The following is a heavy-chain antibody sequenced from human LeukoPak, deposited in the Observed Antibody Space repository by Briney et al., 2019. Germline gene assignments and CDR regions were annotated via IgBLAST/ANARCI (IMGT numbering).Heavy chain of an antibody. D-gene: IGHD3-3*01. CDR1: GFTFSSYW. CDR2: IKQDGSEK. Sequence: PGGSLRLSCAASGFTFSSYWMSWVRQAPGKGLEWVANIKQDGSEKYYVDSVKGRFTISRDNAKNSLYLQMNSLRAEDTAVYYCARWMLYYDFDPFDYWGQGTLVTVSS. J-gene: IGHJ4*02. CDR3: ARWMLYYDFDPFDY. V-gene: IGHV3-7*01.